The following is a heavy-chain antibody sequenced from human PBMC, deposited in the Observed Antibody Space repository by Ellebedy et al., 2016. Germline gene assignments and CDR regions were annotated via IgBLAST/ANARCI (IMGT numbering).Heavy chain of an antibody. Sequence: SETLSLTXTVSGDSISSGDYYWSWIRQSPGKGLEWIAYIYDTGTTHYNPSFMSRVSLDTSKNVFSLRLTSVTPEDSAVYYCAREWSGFDFWGQGTMVTVSS. CDR1: GDSISSGDYY. CDR3: AREWSGFDF. D-gene: IGHD2-15*01. V-gene: IGHV4-61*03. J-gene: IGHJ3*01. CDR2: IYDTGTT.